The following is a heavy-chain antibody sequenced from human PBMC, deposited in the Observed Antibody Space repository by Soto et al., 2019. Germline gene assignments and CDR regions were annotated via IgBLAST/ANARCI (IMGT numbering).Heavy chain of an antibody. CDR2: ISYDGSNK. J-gene: IGHJ4*02. D-gene: IGHD2-15*01. CDR1: GFTFSSYG. CDR3: ARPLCSGGSCPLDY. Sequence: QPGGSLRLSCAASGFTFSSYGMHWVRQAPGKGLEWVAVISYDGSNKYYADSVKGRFTISRDNSKNTLYLQMNSLRAEDTAVYYCARPLCSGGSCPLDYWGQGTLVTVSS. V-gene: IGHV3-30*03.